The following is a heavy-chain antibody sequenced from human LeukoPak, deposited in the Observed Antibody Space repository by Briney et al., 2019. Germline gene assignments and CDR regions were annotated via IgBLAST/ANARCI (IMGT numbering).Heavy chain of an antibody. V-gene: IGHV1-69*05. CDR1: GGTFSSYA. J-gene: IGHJ3*02. D-gene: IGHD6-19*01. CDR2: IIPIFGTA. CDR3: ARDQKAVGWNAFYI. Sequence: GSSVKVSCKASGGTFSSYAISWVRQAPGQGLEWMGRIIPIFGTANYAQKFQGRVTITTDESTSTAYMELSSLRSEDPAVYYCARDQKAVGWNAFYIWGQGTMGTVSS.